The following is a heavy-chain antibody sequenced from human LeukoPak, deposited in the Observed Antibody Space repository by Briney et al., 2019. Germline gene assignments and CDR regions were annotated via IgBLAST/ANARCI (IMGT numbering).Heavy chain of an antibody. Sequence: GASVKVSCKASGGTFSSYAISWVRQAPGQGLEWMGGIIPIFGTANYAQKFQGRVTITADESTSTAYMELSSLRSEDTAVYYCWVITSLQFDYWGQGTLDTVSS. V-gene: IGHV1-69*13. D-gene: IGHD3-22*01. CDR2: IIPIFGTA. CDR1: GGTFSSYA. CDR3: WVITSLQFDY. J-gene: IGHJ4*02.